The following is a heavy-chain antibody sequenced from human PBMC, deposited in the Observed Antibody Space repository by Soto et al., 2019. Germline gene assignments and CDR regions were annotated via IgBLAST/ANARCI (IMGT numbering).Heavy chain of an antibody. J-gene: IGHJ5*02. CDR1: GVSITSGDYY. D-gene: IGHD3-3*01. Sequence: SETLSLTCTVSGVSITSGDYYWNWIRQPPGKGLEWIGNIDYSGNTYYNPSLKSRLTISLDTSKNQFSLKLSPVTAADTAVYYCASFGVASMNWFDPWGQGTLVTVSS. CDR3: ASFGVASMNWFDP. V-gene: IGHV4-30-4*01. CDR2: IDYSGNT.